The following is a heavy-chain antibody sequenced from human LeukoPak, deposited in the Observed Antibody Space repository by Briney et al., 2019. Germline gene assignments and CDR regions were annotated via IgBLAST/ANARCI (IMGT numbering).Heavy chain of an antibody. V-gene: IGHV5-51*01. CDR3: ARNTNLLYGSGSYDAFDI. CDR1: GYSFTSYW. J-gene: IGHJ3*02. Sequence: HGESLKISCKGSGYSFTSYWIGWVRQMPGKGLEWMGIIYPGDSDTRYSPSFQGQVTISADKSISTAYLQWSSLKASDTAMYYCARNTNLLYGSGSYDAFDIWGQGTMVTVSS. D-gene: IGHD3-10*01. CDR2: IYPGDSDT.